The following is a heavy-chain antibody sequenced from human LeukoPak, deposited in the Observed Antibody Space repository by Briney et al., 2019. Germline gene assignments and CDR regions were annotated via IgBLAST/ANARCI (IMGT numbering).Heavy chain of an antibody. J-gene: IGHJ5*02. Sequence: SVKVSCKASGGTFSSYAINWVRQAPGQGLEWMGGIIPIFGTANYAQKFQGRVTITADESTSTAYMELSSLRSEDTAVYYCARSPAWDNWFDPWGQGTLVTVSS. CDR3: ARSPAWDNWFDP. V-gene: IGHV1-69*13. D-gene: IGHD7-27*01. CDR1: GGTFSSYA. CDR2: IIPIFGTA.